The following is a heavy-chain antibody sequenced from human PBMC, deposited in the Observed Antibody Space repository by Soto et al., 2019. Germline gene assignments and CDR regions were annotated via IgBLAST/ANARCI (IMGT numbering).Heavy chain of an antibody. CDR3: ARDNCSSITCYSAVDY. D-gene: IGHD2-2*02. J-gene: IGHJ4*02. CDR2: ISAYDGNT. V-gene: IGHV1-18*04. CDR1: GYTYTSYG. Sequence: ASVKVSCKASGYTYTSYGFIWVRQAPGQGLEWMGWISAYDGNTNYAQKLQGRVTMTTDTSTSTAYMELRSLRSDDTAVYYCARDNCSSITCYSAVDYWGQGTLVTVSS.